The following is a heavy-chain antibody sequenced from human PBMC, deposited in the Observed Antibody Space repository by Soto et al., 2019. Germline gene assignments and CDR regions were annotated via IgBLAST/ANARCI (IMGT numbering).Heavy chain of an antibody. CDR1: GGSFSGYY. CDR2: FSLSGTT. CDR3: ARGMTPPGAPAWYYFDS. J-gene: IGHJ4*02. D-gene: IGHD2-8*02. Sequence: SETLSLTCAVYGGSFSGYYWSWVRQPPGKGLEWIGRFSLSGTTSYNPSLRSRVTMSADVSKNQFSPRLTSVTAADTALYYCARGMTPPGAPAWYYFDSWGQGTLVTVS. V-gene: IGHV4-59*10.